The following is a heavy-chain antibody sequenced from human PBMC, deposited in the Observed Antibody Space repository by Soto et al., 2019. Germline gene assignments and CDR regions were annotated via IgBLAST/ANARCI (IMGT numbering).Heavy chain of an antibody. Sequence: ASVKVSWKASGYTFTSYGISWVRQAPGQGLEWMGWISAYNGNTNYAQKLQGRVTMTTDTSTSTAYMELRSLRSDDTAVYYCARDGLSRDFWSGYYYYGMDVWGEGTTVTVSS. CDR1: GYTFTSYG. J-gene: IGHJ6*04. CDR3: ARDGLSRDFWSGYYYYGMDV. V-gene: IGHV1-18*01. D-gene: IGHD3-3*01. CDR2: ISAYNGNT.